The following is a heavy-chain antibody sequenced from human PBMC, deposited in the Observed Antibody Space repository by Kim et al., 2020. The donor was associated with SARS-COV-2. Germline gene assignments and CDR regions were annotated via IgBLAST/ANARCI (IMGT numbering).Heavy chain of an antibody. CDR3: ARDSIAAAANYYYYGMDV. Sequence: SETLSLTCAVSGGSISSSNWWSWVRQPPGKGLEWIGEIYHSGSTNYNPSLKSRVTISVDKSKNQFSLKLSSVTAADTAVYYCARDSIAAAANYYYYGMDVWGQGTTVTVSS. CDR1: GGSISSSNW. V-gene: IGHV4-4*02. CDR2: IYHSGST. D-gene: IGHD6-13*01. J-gene: IGHJ6*02.